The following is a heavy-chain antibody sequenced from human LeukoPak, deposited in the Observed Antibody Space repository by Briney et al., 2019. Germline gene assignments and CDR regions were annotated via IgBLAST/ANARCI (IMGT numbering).Heavy chain of an antibody. V-gene: IGHV1-8*03. J-gene: IGHJ6*03. Sequence: ASVKVSCKASGYTFTSYDINWVRQATGQGLEWMGWMNPNSGNTGYAQKFQGRVTITRNTSISTAYMELSSLRSEDTAVYYCARATGTAYYYYMDVWGKGTTVTVSS. CDR1: GYTFTSYD. D-gene: IGHD1-1*01. CDR3: ARATGTAYYYYMDV. CDR2: MNPNSGNT.